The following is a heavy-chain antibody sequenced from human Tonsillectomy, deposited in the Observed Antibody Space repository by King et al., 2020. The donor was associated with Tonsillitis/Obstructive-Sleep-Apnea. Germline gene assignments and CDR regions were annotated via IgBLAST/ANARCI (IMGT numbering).Heavy chain of an antibody. D-gene: IGHD1-1*01. V-gene: IGHV3-21*01. J-gene: IGHJ5*02. CDR1: GFTFSSYT. CDR3: ARELEPPPYSWFDP. CDR2: ISSSSYI. Sequence: VQLVQSGGGLVKPGGSLRLSCAASGFTFSSYTMNWVRQAPGKGLEWVSSISSSSYIYYADSVKGRFTISRDNAKNSLYLQMNSLRADDTAVYYCARELEPPPYSWFDPWGQGILVTVSS.